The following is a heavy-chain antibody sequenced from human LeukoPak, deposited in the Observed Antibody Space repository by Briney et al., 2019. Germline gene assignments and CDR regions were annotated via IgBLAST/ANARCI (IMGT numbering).Heavy chain of an antibody. Sequence: SETLSLTCTVSGGSISSSSYYWGWIRQPPGKGLEWIGSIYYSGSTYYNPSLKRRVTISVDTSKNQFFRKLSSVTAADTAVYYCARVRIAVAGTGFDYWGQGTLVTVSS. J-gene: IGHJ4*02. D-gene: IGHD6-19*01. CDR3: ARVRIAVAGTGFDY. CDR1: GGSISSSSYY. CDR2: IYYSGST. V-gene: IGHV4-39*01.